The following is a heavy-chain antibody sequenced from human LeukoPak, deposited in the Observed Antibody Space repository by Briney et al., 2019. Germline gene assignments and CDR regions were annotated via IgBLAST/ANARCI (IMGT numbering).Heavy chain of an antibody. Sequence: ASVKVSCKASGYTFTGYYMHWVRQAPGQGLEWMGRINPNSGGTNYAQKFQGRVTMTRDTSISTAYMELSRLRSEDTAVYYCARTFVTYYYGSGSYYYFDYWGQGTLVTVSS. V-gene: IGHV1-2*06. D-gene: IGHD3-10*01. CDR1: GYTFTGYY. CDR3: ARTFVTYYYGSGSYYYFDY. J-gene: IGHJ4*02. CDR2: INPNSGGT.